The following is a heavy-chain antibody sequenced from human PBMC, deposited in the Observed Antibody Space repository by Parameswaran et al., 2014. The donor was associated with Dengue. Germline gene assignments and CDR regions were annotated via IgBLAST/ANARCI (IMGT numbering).Heavy chain of an antibody. V-gene: IGHV1-46*01. CDR2: INPSGGST. D-gene: IGHD3-9*01. J-gene: IGHJ6*02. CDR3: ARIDYYYYYGMDL. Sequence: WVRQAPGQGLEWMGIINPSGGSTNFAQKFQGRVTMTRDTSTSTVYMELSSLRSEDTAVYYCARIDYYYYYGMDLWGQGTTVTVSS.